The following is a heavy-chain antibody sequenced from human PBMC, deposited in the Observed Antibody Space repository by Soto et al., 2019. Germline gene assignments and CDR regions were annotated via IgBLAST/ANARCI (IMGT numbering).Heavy chain of an antibody. Sequence: SETLSLTCAVYGGSFSGYCWSWIRQPPGKGLEWIGEINHSGSTNYNPSLKSRVTISVDTSKNQFSLKLSSVTAADTAVYYCASPLGHYYYYYGMDVSGPGTTVT. CDR3: ASPLGHYYYYYGMDV. CDR2: INHSGST. J-gene: IGHJ6*02. CDR1: GGSFSGYC. D-gene: IGHD7-27*01. V-gene: IGHV4-34*01.